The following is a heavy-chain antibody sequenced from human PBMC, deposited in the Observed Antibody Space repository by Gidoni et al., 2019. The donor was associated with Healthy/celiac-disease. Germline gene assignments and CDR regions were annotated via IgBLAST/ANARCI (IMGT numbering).Heavy chain of an antibody. CDR1: GCSFRSYY. CDR3: ARLEDGSGSSGYYYYYMDV. Sequence: QVQLQESGPGLVKPSETLSLTSTVSGCSFRSYYWSWIRQPPGKGLEWIGYFYYSGSTKYNPPLKSRVTISVDTSKNQFSLKLSFVTAADTAVYYCARLEDGSGSSGYYYYYMDVWGKGTTVTVSS. V-gene: IGHV4-59*08. J-gene: IGHJ6*03. CDR2: FYYSGST. D-gene: IGHD3-10*01.